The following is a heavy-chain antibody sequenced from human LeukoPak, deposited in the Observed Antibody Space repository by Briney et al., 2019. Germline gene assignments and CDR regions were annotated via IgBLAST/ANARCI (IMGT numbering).Heavy chain of an antibody. Sequence: GGSLRLSCAASGFTFSSYSMNWVRQAPGKGLEWVSYISSSGSTIYYADSVKGRFTISRDNAKNSLYLQMNSLRAEDTAVYYCARGEDSGLVIVNFDYWGQGTLVTVSS. CDR1: GFTFSSYS. CDR2: ISSSGSTI. J-gene: IGHJ4*02. D-gene: IGHD3/OR15-3a*01. V-gene: IGHV3-48*04. CDR3: ARGEDSGLVIVNFDY.